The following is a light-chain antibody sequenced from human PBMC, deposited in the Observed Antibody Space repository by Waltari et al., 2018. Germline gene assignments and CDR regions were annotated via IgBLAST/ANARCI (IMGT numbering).Light chain of an antibody. CDR3: QKYHSVPPT. V-gene: IGKV1-27*01. CDR1: HDIKTY. Sequence: DIQMTQSPSSLSASVGARVTITCRASHDIKTYLSWYQQKLGEVPKPLIYAASTLQSGVPSRFTGSGSGTDFTLTISSLQPEDVATYYCQKYHSVPPTFGPGTKVEIK. J-gene: IGKJ3*01. CDR2: AAS.